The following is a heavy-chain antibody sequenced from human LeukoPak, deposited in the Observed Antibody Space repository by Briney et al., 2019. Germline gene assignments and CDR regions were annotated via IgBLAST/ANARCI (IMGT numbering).Heavy chain of an antibody. CDR2: IYYSGST. CDR3: ARSLYSSGWYFDY. CDR1: GGSIGSYY. Sequence: SETLSLTCTVSGGSIGSYYWSWIRQPPGKGLEWIGYIYYSGSTNYNPSLKSRVTISVDTSKNQFSLKLSSVTAADTAVYYCARSLYSSGWYFDYWGQGTLVTVSS. V-gene: IGHV4-59*08. J-gene: IGHJ4*02. D-gene: IGHD6-19*01.